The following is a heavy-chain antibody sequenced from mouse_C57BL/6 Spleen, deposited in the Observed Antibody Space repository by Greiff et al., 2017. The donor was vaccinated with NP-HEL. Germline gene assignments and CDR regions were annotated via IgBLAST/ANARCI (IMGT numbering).Heavy chain of an antibody. CDR2: IYPGDGDT. CDR3: ARGEDGYRYDY. CDR1: GYAFSSSW. D-gene: IGHD2-3*01. J-gene: IGHJ2*01. Sequence: QVQLKQSGPELVKPGASVKISCKASGYAFSSSWMNWVKQRPGKGLEWIGRIYPGDGDTNYNGKFKGKATLTADKSSSTAYMQLSSLTSEDSAVYFCARGEDGYRYDYWGQGTTLTVSS. V-gene: IGHV1-82*01.